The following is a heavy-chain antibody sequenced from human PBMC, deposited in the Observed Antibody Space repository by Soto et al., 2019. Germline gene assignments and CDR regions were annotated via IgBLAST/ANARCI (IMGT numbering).Heavy chain of an antibody. CDR1: GYSFTSYW. CDR3: ARPGIGDYFTDYGMDV. CDR2: IDPSDSYT. D-gene: IGHD4-17*01. V-gene: IGHV5-10-1*01. J-gene: IGHJ6*02. Sequence: PGESLKISCKGSGYSFTSYWISWVRQMPGKGLEWMGRIDPSDSYTNYSPSFQGHVTISADKSISTAYLQWSSLKASDTAMYYCARPGIGDYFTDYGMDVWGQGTTVTVSS.